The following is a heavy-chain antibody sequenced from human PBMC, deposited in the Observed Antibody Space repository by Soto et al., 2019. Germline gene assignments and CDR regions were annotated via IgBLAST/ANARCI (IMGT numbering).Heavy chain of an antibody. D-gene: IGHD2-2*01. CDR3: AREIGIVVPAAIHPRSNYYYGMDV. J-gene: IGHJ6*02. CDR1: GYTFTGYY. CDR2: INPNSGGT. V-gene: IGHV1-2*04. Sequence: GASVKVSCKASGYTFTGYYMHWVRQAPGQGLEWMGWINPNSGGTNYAQKFQGWVTMTRDTSISTAYMELSRLRSGDTAVYYCAREIGIVVPAAIHPRSNYYYGMDVWGQGTTVTVSS.